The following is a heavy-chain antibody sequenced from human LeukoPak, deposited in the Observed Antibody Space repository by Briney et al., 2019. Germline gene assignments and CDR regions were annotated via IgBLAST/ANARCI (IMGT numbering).Heavy chain of an antibody. CDR2: ISGSGGST. V-gene: IGHV3-23*01. D-gene: IGHD5-24*01. CDR1: GFTFSSYG. J-gene: IGHJ4*02. Sequence: QTGGSLRLSCTASGFTFSSYGMSWVRQAPGKGLEWVSAISGSGGSTYYADSVKGRFTISRDNSKNTLYLQMNSLRAEDTAVYYCAKDFPWIQFYFDYWGQGTLVTVSS. CDR3: AKDFPWIQFYFDY.